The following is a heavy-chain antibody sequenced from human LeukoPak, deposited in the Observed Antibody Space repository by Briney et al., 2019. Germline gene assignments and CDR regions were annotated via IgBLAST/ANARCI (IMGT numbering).Heavy chain of an antibody. CDR2: INHSGST. D-gene: IGHD2-15*01. CDR1: GGSFSGYY. CDR3: TSGYCSGGSCYDDY. J-gene: IGHJ4*02. V-gene: IGHV4-34*01. Sequence: SETLSLTCAVYGGSFSGYYWSWIRQPPGKGLEWIGEINHSGSTNYNPSLKSRVTISVDTSKNQFSLKLSSVTAADTAVYYCTSGYCSGGSCYDDYWGQGTLVTVSS.